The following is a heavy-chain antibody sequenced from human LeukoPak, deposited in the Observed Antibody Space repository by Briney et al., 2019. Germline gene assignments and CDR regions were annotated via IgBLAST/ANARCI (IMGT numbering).Heavy chain of an antibody. CDR3: AKDRGNWNGEFDY. Sequence: GGSLRLLCAASGFTFRSYAMTWVRQAPGKGLEWVSIISGSGGSTYYAASVKGRFTISRDNSKNTLYLQMNSLRAEDTAVYYCAKDRGNWNGEFDYWGQETLVTVSS. J-gene: IGHJ4*02. CDR2: ISGSGGST. D-gene: IGHD1-1*01. CDR1: GFTFRSYA. V-gene: IGHV3-23*01.